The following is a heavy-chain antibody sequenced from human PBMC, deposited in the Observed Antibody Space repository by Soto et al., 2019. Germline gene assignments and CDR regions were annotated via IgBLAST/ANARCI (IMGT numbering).Heavy chain of an antibody. Sequence: GGPLNLSCASSGVTIRSYSMSWVRPTQGKGLEWVSAISGSGGSTYYADSVKGRFTISRDNSKNTLYLQMNSLRAEDTAVYYCAKDLTYCSSTSCYNLFDPWGQGNLVTFS. CDR2: ISGSGGST. J-gene: IGHJ5*02. CDR1: GVTIRSYS. D-gene: IGHD2-2*01. CDR3: AKDLTYCSSTSCYNLFDP. V-gene: IGHV3-23*01.